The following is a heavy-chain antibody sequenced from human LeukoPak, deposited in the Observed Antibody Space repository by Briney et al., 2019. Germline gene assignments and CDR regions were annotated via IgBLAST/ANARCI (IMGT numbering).Heavy chain of an antibody. V-gene: IGHV3-23*01. CDR3: AKTPGSSWYNYY. D-gene: IGHD6-13*01. J-gene: IGHJ4*02. CDR2: ISGSGGST. Sequence: GGSLRLSCAASAFTFSSYAMSWVRQAPGKGLEWVSAISGSGGSTYYADSVKGRFTISRDNSKNTLYLQMNSLRAEDTAVYYCAKTPGSSWYNYYWGQGTLVTVSS. CDR1: AFTFSSYA.